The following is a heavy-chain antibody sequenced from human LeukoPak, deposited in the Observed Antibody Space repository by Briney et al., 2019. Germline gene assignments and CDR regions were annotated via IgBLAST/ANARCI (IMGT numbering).Heavy chain of an antibody. CDR1: GYTFTSYG. CDR3: ARVTSGGGNSRHFDY. Sequence: ASVKVSCKASGYTFTSYGISWVRQAPGQGLEWMGWISAYNGNTNYAQKLQGRVTMTTDTSTSTAYMELRSLRSDDTAVYYCARVTSGGGNSRHFDYWGQGTLVTVSS. J-gene: IGHJ4*02. D-gene: IGHD6-13*01. CDR2: ISAYNGNT. V-gene: IGHV1-18*01.